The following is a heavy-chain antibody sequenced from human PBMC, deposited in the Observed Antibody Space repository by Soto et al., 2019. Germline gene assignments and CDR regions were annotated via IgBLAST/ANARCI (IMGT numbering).Heavy chain of an antibody. CDR1: EFTFSSYA. CDR2: ISGSGVST. D-gene: IGHD3-22*01. J-gene: IGHJ3*01. Sequence: EVQLLESGGGLVHPGGSLRLSCEVSEFTFSSYAMSWVRQAPGKGLEWVSTISGSGVSTYYGDSVKGRFTISRDNSKNTLYLQMNSLRVEDTAMYYCAKDSGVVVVVTTGGAFDLWGQGTMVTVSS. V-gene: IGHV3-23*01. CDR3: AKDSGVVVVVTTGGAFDL.